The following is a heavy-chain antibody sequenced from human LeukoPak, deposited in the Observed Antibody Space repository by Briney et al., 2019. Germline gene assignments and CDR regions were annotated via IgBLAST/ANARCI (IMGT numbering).Heavy chain of an antibody. CDR1: GFTFSTYG. Sequence: GGSLRLSCAASGFTFSTYGIHWVRQAPGKGLEWVGLLSSGGIDKHYADSVKGRFTISRDNSKNTLYLEMNSLRAEDTAVYYCARDYYYDSSGYWDYYFDYWGQGTLVSVSS. D-gene: IGHD3-22*01. V-gene: IGHV3-30*03. CDR2: LSSGGIDK. J-gene: IGHJ4*02. CDR3: ARDYYYDSSGYWDYYFDY.